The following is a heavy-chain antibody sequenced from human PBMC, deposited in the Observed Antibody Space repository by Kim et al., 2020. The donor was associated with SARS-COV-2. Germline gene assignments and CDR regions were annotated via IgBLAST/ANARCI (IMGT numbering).Heavy chain of an antibody. Sequence: GGSLRLSCAASGFTFSDYYMSWIRQAPGKGLEWVSYISSSSSYTNYADSVKGRFTISRDNAKNSLYLQMNSLRAEDTAVYYCARDAHGENWFDPWGQGTLVTVSS. CDR1: GFTFSDYY. V-gene: IGHV3-11*06. J-gene: IGHJ5*02. CDR3: ARDAHGENWFDP. CDR2: ISSSSSYT.